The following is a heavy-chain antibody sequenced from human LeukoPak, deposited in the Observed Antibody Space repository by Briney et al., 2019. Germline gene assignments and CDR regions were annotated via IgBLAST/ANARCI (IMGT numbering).Heavy chain of an antibody. Sequence: SGGSLRLSCVAAGFTFSTYAMGWVRQVPGEGLEWVSSVSESGGSTYYADSVKGRFTISRDNSKDTLSLQMNSLRAEDTAVYYCAKHRLRWFGEYHDAFDIWGQGTMVTVSS. CDR1: GFTFSTYA. J-gene: IGHJ3*02. CDR3: AKHRLRWFGEYHDAFDI. CDR2: VSESGGST. D-gene: IGHD3-10*01. V-gene: IGHV3-23*01.